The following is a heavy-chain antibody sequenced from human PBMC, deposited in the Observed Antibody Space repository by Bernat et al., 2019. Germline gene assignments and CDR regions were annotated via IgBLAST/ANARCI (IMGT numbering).Heavy chain of an antibody. V-gene: IGHV4-4*07. Sequence: QVQLQESGPGLVKPSETLSLTCAVSGGPISSYYWSWIRQPAGKGLEWIGRSYTSGSTNYNPSLKSRVTMSVDTSKNQLSRTLSSMTAADTAVYYCAATVTTPNGAGNFDYWGQGTLVTVSS. CDR1: GGPISSYY. CDR2: SYTSGST. J-gene: IGHJ4*02. D-gene: IGHD4-17*01. CDR3: AATVTTPNGAGNFDY.